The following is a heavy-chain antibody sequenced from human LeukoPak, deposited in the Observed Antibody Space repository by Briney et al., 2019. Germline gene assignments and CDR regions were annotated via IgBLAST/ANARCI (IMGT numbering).Heavy chain of an antibody. CDR1: GFTFSSYE. Sequence: GGSLRLSCAASGFTFSSYEMYWVRQAPGKGLEWVSYISSSGSTIYYADSVKGRLTISRDNAKNSLYLQMNSLRVEDTAVYYCARDGDEYSYGYGDAFDIWGQGTMVTVSS. CDR2: ISSSGSTI. V-gene: IGHV3-48*03. D-gene: IGHD5-18*01. CDR3: ARDGDEYSYGYGDAFDI. J-gene: IGHJ3*02.